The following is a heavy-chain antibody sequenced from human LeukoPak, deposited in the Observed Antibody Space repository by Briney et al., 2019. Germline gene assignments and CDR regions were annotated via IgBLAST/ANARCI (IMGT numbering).Heavy chain of an antibody. CDR1: GYTFTSYG. CDR2: ISAYNGNT. Sequence: ASVKVSCKASGYTFTSYGISWVRQAPGQGLEWMGWISAYNGNTNYAQKLQGRVTMTTDTSTSTAYVELRSLRSDDTAVYYCARDGADYDFWSGYGYGMDVWGQGTTVTVSS. D-gene: IGHD3-3*01. J-gene: IGHJ6*02. V-gene: IGHV1-18*01. CDR3: ARDGADYDFWSGYGYGMDV.